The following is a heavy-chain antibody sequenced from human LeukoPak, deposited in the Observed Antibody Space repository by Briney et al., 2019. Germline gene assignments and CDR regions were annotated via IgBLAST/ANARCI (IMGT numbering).Heavy chain of an antibody. CDR3: ARGRHYYGSGSYLFYHYMDV. D-gene: IGHD3-10*01. Sequence: SETLSLTCAVYGGSFSGYYWSWIRQPPGKGLEWIGEINHSGSTNYNPSLKSRVTISVDTSKNQFSLKLSSVTAADTAVYYCARGRHYYGSGSYLFYHYMDVWGKGTAVTASS. CDR1: GGSFSGYY. J-gene: IGHJ6*03. CDR2: INHSGST. V-gene: IGHV4-34*01.